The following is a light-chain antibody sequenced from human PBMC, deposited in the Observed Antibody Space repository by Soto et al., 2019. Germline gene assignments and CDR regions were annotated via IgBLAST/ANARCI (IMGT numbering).Light chain of an antibody. V-gene: IGKV1-5*03. CDR3: QQYNPYPWT. CDR2: KAS. Sequence: DIQMTQSPSPLPASVGDRVTIACRATQSISSWLAWYQQKPGKAPKLLIFKASRLESGVPSRFSGSGSGTDFALTISSLQSDDFATYYCQQYNPYPWTFGPGTKVEV. J-gene: IGKJ1*01. CDR1: QSISSW.